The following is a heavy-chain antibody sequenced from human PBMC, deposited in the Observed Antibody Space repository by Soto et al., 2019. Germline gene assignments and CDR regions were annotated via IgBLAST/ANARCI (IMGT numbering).Heavy chain of an antibody. D-gene: IGHD1-1*01. V-gene: IGHV4-31*03. Sequence: QVQLQESGPGLVKPSQTLSLTCNVSGGSVSSGAYYWSWIRQHPGKGLEWIGYISYIGSTYYNPSLKCRVTIAVDTSKNHLSLKLSSVTAADTAVYSCARWERRLRNAFDLWGQGTMVTVS. J-gene: IGHJ3*01. CDR2: ISYIGST. CDR1: GGSVSSGAYY. CDR3: ARWERRLRNAFDL.